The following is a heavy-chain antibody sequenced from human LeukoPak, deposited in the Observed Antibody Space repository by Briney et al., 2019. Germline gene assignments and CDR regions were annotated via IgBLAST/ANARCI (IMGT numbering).Heavy chain of an antibody. V-gene: IGHV4-4*07. CDR3: ARGQGGGLFEY. D-gene: IGHD3/OR15-3a*01. CDR2: VYTSGST. CDR1: GGSISSYY. Sequence: SETLSLTCTVSGGSISSYYWNWIRQPAGKGLEWIGRVYTSGSTNYNPSPKSRVTMSIDTSKNQFSLNLSSVTAADTAVYYCARGQGGGLFEYWGQGTLVTVSS. J-gene: IGHJ4*02.